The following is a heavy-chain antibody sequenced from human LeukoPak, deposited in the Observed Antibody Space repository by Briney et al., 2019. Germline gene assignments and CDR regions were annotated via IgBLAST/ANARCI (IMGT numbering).Heavy chain of an antibody. CDR1: GYTFTSYD. V-gene: IGHV1-8*01. CDR3: ARGVSSSWYELDY. Sequence: VASVKVSCKASGYTFTSYDINWVRQATGQGLEWMGWMNPNSGNTGYAQKFQGRVTMTRNTSISTAYMELSSLRSEDTAVYYCARGVSSSWYELDYWGQGTLVTVSS. CDR2: MNPNSGNT. D-gene: IGHD6-13*01. J-gene: IGHJ4*02.